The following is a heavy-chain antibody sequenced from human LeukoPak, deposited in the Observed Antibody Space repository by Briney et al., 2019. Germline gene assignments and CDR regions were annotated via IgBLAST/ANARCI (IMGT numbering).Heavy chain of an antibody. V-gene: IGHV3-64D*09. CDR2: INDNGGST. Sequence: GGSLRLSCSASGFTFSSSSMHWVRQAPGKGLEYVSAINDNGGSTFYGDSVKGRFIISRDNSKSTLYLQLSSLRSEDTAMYYCVRRSSSGWYDYWGQGTLVTVSS. CDR3: VRRSSSGWYDY. J-gene: IGHJ4*02. CDR1: GFTFSSSS. D-gene: IGHD6-19*01.